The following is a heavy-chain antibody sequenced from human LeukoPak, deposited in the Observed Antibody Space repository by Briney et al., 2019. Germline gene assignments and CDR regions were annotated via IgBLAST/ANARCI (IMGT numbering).Heavy chain of an antibody. CDR2: ILYDGSNK. D-gene: IGHD3-22*01. J-gene: IGHJ4*02. Sequence: GRSLRLPCAGSGFTFSGYGMHWVRQAPGKGLEWVAVILYDGSNKYYADSVKGRFTISRDNSKNTLYLQMSSLGAEDTAVYYCAKDRNYYDSSGYYPGADYWGQGTLVTVSS. V-gene: IGHV3-30*18. CDR1: GFTFSGYG. CDR3: AKDRNYYDSSGYYPGADY.